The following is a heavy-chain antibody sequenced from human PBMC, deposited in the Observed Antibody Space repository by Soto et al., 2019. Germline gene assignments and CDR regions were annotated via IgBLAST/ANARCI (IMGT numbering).Heavy chain of an antibody. V-gene: IGHV3-33*01. CDR3: ARGGTSSPPTYYYYGMDV. Sequence: PGGSLRLSCAASGFTFSSYGMHWVRQAPGKGLEWVAVIWYDGSNKYYADSVKGRFTISRDNSKNTLYLQMNSLRAEDTAVYYCARGGTSSPPTYYYYGMDVWGQGTTVTVSS. CDR1: GFTFSSYG. CDR2: IWYDGSNK. J-gene: IGHJ6*02. D-gene: IGHD2-8*01.